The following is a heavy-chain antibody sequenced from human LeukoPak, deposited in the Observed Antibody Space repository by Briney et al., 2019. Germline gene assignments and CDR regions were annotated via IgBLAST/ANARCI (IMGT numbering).Heavy chain of an antibody. Sequence: ASVKVSCKASGYTFTGYYMHWVRQAPGQGLEWMGWINPNSGDTNYAQKFQGRVTMTRDTSISTAYMELSRLRSDDTAVYYCARTVPVVVVSATFVDYWGQGTLVTVSS. J-gene: IGHJ4*02. CDR3: ARTVPVVVVSATFVDY. V-gene: IGHV1-2*02. D-gene: IGHD2-15*01. CDR2: INPNSGDT. CDR1: GYTFTGYY.